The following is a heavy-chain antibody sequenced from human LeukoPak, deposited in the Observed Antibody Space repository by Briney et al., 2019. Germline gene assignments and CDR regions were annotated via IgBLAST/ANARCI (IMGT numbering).Heavy chain of an antibody. V-gene: IGHV5-51*01. CDR1: GYSFTSYW. D-gene: IGHD1-20*01. Sequence: GESLKISCKGSGYSFTSYWIGWVRQMPGKGLEWMGIIYPGDSDTRYSPSFQGQVTISADKSISTAYLQWSSLKASDTAMYYCARTRLVTGTTSGDYYYYYTDVWGKGTTVTISS. J-gene: IGHJ6*03. CDR3: ARTRLVTGTTSGDYYYYYTDV. CDR2: IYPGDSDT.